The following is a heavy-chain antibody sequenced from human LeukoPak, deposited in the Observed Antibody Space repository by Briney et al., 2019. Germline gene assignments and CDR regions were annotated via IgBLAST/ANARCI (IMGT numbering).Heavy chain of an antibody. CDR1: GGSISSSSYY. J-gene: IGHJ2*01. V-gene: IGHV4-39*07. CDR2: IYYSGNT. CDR3: ARIAIYFDSSDYQIFWYIDL. Sequence: PSETLSLTCTVSGGSISSSSYYWGWIRQPPGKGLEWIGSIYYSGNTYYNPSLRSRVTISVDTSKNQFSLKLNSVTAADTAVYYCARIAIYFDSSDYQIFWYIDLWGRATLVTVSS. D-gene: IGHD3-22*01.